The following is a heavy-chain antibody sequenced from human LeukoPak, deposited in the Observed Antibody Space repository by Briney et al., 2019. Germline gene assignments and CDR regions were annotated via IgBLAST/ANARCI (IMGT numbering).Heavy chain of an antibody. CDR3: ARMLEGNNWFDP. CDR1: GGSISSSNW. Sequence: PSGTLSLTCAVSGGSISSSNWWSWVRQPPGQGLEWIGEIYHSGSTNYNPSLKSRVAISVDKSKNQFSLKLSSVTAADTAVYYCARMLEGNNWFDPWGQGTLVTVSS. CDR2: IYHSGST. D-gene: IGHD1-1*01. J-gene: IGHJ5*02. V-gene: IGHV4-4*02.